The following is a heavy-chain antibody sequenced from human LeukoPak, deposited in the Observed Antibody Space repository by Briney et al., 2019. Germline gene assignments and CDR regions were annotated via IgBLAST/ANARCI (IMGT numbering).Heavy chain of an antibody. J-gene: IGHJ4*02. CDR2: IYYSGST. D-gene: IGHD3-22*01. CDR1: GGSISSSSYY. V-gene: IGHV4-39*01. Sequence: SETLSLTCTVSGGSISSSSYYWGWIRQPPGKGLEWIVSIYYSGSTYYNPSLKSRVTISVDTSKNQFSLKLSSVTAADTAVYYCARRYYYDIRWGQGTLVTASS. CDR3: ARRYYYDIR.